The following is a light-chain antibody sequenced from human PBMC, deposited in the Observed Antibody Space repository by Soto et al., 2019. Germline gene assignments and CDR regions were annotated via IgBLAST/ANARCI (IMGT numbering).Light chain of an antibody. J-gene: IGKJ3*01. V-gene: IGKV1-5*01. CDR1: QSISSW. Sequence: DIQMTQSPSTLSASVGDRVTITCRASQSISSWLAWYQQKPGKAPKLLIYDASSLESGVPSRFSGSGSGTEFTLTISGLQPDDLATYYCQQYNSYSTFGPGTKVDIK. CDR2: DAS. CDR3: QQYNSYST.